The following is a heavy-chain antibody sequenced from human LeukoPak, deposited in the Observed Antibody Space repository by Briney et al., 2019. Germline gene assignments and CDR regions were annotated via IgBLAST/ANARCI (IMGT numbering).Heavy chain of an antibody. CDR2: IIPIFGTA. Sequence: SVKVSCKASGYTFTSYYMHWVRQAPGQGLEWMGGIIPIFGTANYAQKFQGRVTITADESTSTAYMELSSLRSEDTAVYYCARSFGYSGYVYYFDYWGQGTLVTVSS. CDR1: GYTFTSYY. J-gene: IGHJ4*02. V-gene: IGHV1-69*13. CDR3: ARSFGYSGYVYYFDY. D-gene: IGHD5-12*01.